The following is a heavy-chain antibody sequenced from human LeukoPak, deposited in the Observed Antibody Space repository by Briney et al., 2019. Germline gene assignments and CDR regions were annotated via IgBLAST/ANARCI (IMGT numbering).Heavy chain of an antibody. V-gene: IGHV4-39*07. CDR3: AREGYSTSFAD. D-gene: IGHD6-13*01. J-gene: IGHJ4*02. CDR2: IFYSGST. Sequence: SETLSLTCTVSGGSISTSNYYWGWIRQPPGKGLEWIGNIFYSGSTYYSPSLKSRVTISVGTSKNQFSLKLSSVTATDTAVYYCAREGYSTSFADWGQGTLVTVSS. CDR1: GGSISTSNYY.